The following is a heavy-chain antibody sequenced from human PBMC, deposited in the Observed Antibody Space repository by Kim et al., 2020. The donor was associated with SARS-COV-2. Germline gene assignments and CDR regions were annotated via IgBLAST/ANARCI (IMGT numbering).Heavy chain of an antibody. Sequence: YNPSLKSRVTISVDTSKNQFSLKLSSVTAADTAVYYCARGRWGLSIQFDYWGQGTLVTVSS. J-gene: IGHJ4*02. D-gene: IGHD3-16*01. V-gene: IGHV4-34*01. CDR3: ARGRWGLSIQFDY.